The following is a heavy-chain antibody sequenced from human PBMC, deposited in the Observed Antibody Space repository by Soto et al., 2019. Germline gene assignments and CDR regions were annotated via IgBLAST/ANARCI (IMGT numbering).Heavy chain of an antibody. Sequence: QVQLVESGGGVVQPGRSLRLSCAASGFTFSNYGMHWVRQAPGKGLEWVAVISYDGSNKYYADSVKGRFTISRDNSKNTLYLQMNSLRAEDTAVYYCAKEAFVVVTAPDFDYWGQGTLVTVSS. J-gene: IGHJ4*02. CDR3: AKEAFVVVTAPDFDY. CDR1: GFTFSNYG. V-gene: IGHV3-30*18. D-gene: IGHD2-21*02. CDR2: ISYDGSNK.